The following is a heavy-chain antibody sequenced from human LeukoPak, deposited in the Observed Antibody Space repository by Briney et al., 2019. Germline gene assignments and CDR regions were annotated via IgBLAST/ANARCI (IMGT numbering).Heavy chain of an antibody. CDR1: GFIFGEYA. Sequence: GGSLRLSCTGSGFIFGEYAMSWFRQAPGKGLEWVGFIRSKAYGGTPDHAASVKGRFSISRDDSKSIAYLQMNSLKTEDTAVYYCTRNTDTALHFDYWGQGTLVTVSS. CDR2: IRSKAYGGTP. CDR3: TRNTDTALHFDY. J-gene: IGHJ4*02. V-gene: IGHV3-49*03. D-gene: IGHD5-18*01.